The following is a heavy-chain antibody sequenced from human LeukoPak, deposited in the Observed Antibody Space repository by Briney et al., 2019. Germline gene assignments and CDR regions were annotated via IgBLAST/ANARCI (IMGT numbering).Heavy chain of an antibody. CDR3: ARRTCGSDCYSIDY. Sequence: PSETLSLTCTFYGGSFNGYYWSWIRQPPGKGLEWIGEINHSESTNYNPSLTSRVTISIDTSKNQFSLRLSSVTAADTAVYYCARRTCGSDCYSIDYWGQGTLVTVSS. CDR1: GGSFNGYY. V-gene: IGHV4-34*01. J-gene: IGHJ4*02. CDR2: INHSEST. D-gene: IGHD2-21*01.